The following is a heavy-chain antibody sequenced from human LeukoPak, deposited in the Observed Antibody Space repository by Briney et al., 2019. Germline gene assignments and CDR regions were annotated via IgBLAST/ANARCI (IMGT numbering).Heavy chain of an antibody. Sequence: GGSLRLSCAASGFTFSSYSMNWVRQAPGKGLEWVSSISSSSSYIYYADSVKGRFTISRDNAKNSLYLQMNSLRAEDTAVYYCARGAAPDYDFWSGYEYAFDIWGQGTLVTVSS. J-gene: IGHJ4*02. V-gene: IGHV3-21*01. D-gene: IGHD3-3*01. CDR1: GFTFSSYS. CDR3: ARGAAPDYDFWSGYEYAFDI. CDR2: ISSSSSYI.